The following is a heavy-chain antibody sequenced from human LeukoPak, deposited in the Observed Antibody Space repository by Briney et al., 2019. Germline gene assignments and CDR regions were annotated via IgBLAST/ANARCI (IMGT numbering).Heavy chain of an antibody. CDR1: GGSISSGSYY. V-gene: IGHV4-61*02. J-gene: IGHJ4*02. CDR2: IYTSGST. D-gene: IGHD3-3*01. Sequence: SETLSLTCTVSGGSISSGSYYWSWIRQPAGKGLEWIGRIYTSGSTNYNPSLKSRVTISVDTSKNQFSLKLSAVTAADTAVYYCARGTYYDFWSGYYLDYWGQGTLVTVSS. CDR3: ARGTYYDFWSGYYLDY.